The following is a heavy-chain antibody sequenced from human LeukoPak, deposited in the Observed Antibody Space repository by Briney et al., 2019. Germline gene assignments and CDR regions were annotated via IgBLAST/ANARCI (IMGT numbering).Heavy chain of an antibody. V-gene: IGHV3-30-3*01. CDR3: ARDEQLWNLYYYYGMDV. CDR2: ISYDGSNK. CDR1: GFTFSSYT. D-gene: IGHD5-18*01. J-gene: IGHJ6*02. Sequence: PGGSLRLSCAVSGFTFSSYTMHWVRQAPGKGLEWVAIISYDGSNKYYADSVKGRFTISRDNSKNTLYLQMNSLRAEDTAVYYCARDEQLWNLYYYYGMDVWGQGTTVTVSS.